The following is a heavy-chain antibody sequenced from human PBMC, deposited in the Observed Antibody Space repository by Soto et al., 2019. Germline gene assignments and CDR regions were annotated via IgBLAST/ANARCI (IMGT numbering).Heavy chain of an antibody. D-gene: IGHD5-18*01. CDR1: GGSISSYY. J-gene: IGHJ6*03. V-gene: IGHV4-59*01. CDR2: IYYSGST. CDR3: AGSVDTAMVYYYYYMDV. Sequence: ETLSLTCTVSGGSISSYYWSWIRQPPGKGLEWIGYIYYSGSTNYNPSLKSRVTISVDTSKNQFSLKLSSVTAADTAVYYCAGSVDTAMVYYYYYMDVWGKGTTVTVSS.